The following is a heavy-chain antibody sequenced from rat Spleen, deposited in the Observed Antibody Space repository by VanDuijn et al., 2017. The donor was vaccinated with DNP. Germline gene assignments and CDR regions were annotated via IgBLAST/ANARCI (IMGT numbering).Heavy chain of an antibody. D-gene: IGHD1-11*01. CDR3: AKAGGYSPWYFDY. CDR2: INADGGST. J-gene: IGHJ2*01. CDR1: GFTFNNYW. Sequence: EVQVLESGGDLVQPGRSLKLSCVASGFTFNNYWMFWIRQAPGKGLEWVASINADGGSTYSPDSVKGRFTISRDTAKSSLYLQMNSLKSEDTATYYCAKAGGYSPWYFDYWGQGVMVTVSS. V-gene: IGHV5-31*01.